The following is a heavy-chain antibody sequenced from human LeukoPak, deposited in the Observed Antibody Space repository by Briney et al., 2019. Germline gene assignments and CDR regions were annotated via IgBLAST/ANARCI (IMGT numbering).Heavy chain of an antibody. J-gene: IGHJ6*03. D-gene: IGHD3-10*01. V-gene: IGHV1-8*03. CDR3: AREKETLLSITMVRGLIRRHYYMDV. CDR2: MNPNSGNT. CDR1: GYTFTSYD. Sequence: ASVKVSCKASGYTFTSYDINWVRQATGQGLEWMGWMNPNSGNTGYAQKFQGRVTITRNTSISTAYMELSSLRSEDTAVYYCAREKETLLSITMVRGLIRRHYYMDVWGKGTTVTISS.